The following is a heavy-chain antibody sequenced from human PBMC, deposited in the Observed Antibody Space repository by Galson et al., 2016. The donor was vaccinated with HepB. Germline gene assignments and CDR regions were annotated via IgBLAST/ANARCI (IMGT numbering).Heavy chain of an antibody. V-gene: IGHV1-69*06. J-gene: IGHJ6*02. CDR2: IIPIFATT. CDR1: GGTFSNGA. Sequence: SVKVSCKASGGTFSNGAITWVRQAPGQGLEWVGGIIPIFATTNYAEKFQGRVTITADNSTSTAYMELRSLRSEDTAVYYCAREPSRCNSGTCYSAYYYYGMDVWGQGTVITVSS. D-gene: IGHD2-2*01. CDR3: AREPSRCNSGTCYSAYYYYGMDV.